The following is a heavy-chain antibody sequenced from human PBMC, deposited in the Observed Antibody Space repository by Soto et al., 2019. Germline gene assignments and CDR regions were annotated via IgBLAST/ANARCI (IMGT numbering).Heavy chain of an antibody. J-gene: IGHJ4*02. CDR2: IKQDGSEK. D-gene: IGHD6-6*01. CDR1: GFTFSSYW. Sequence: EVQLVESGGGLVQPGGSLRLSCAASGFTFSSYWMSWVRQAPGKGLEWVANIKQDGSEKYYVDSVKGRFTISRDNAKNSLYLQMNSLRAEDTAVYYCARGPKYLPSYYSDYWGQGTLVTVSS. V-gene: IGHV3-7*01. CDR3: ARGPKYLPSYYSDY.